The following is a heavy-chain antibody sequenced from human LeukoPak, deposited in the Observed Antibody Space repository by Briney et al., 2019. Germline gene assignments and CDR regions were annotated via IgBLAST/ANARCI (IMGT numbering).Heavy chain of an antibody. CDR3: ARKLKVRRGLKGCFDY. J-gene: IGHJ4*02. D-gene: IGHD5-24*01. CDR1: GFTFSSYA. CDR2: ISYDGSNK. V-gene: IGHV3-30*04. Sequence: GRSLRLSCAASGFTFSSYAMHWVRQAPGKGLEWVAVISYDGSNKYYADSVKGRFTISRDNSKNTLYLQMNSLRAEDTAVYCCARKLKVRRGLKGCFDYWAKGTLVTVSS.